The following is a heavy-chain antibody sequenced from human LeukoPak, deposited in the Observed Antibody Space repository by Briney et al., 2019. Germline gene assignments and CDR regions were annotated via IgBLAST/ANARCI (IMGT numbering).Heavy chain of an antibody. D-gene: IGHD3-22*01. CDR1: GFTFSSYG. CDR3: ARDYYDSSGYYYLPSSFDY. J-gene: IGHJ4*02. Sequence: PGGTLRLSCAASGFTFSSYGMSWVRQAPGKGLEWVSGISGSGGSTYYADSVKGRFTISRDNSKNTLYLQMNSLRAEDTAVCYCARDYYDSSGYYYLPSSFDYWGQGTLVTVSS. CDR2: ISGSGGST. V-gene: IGHV3-23*01.